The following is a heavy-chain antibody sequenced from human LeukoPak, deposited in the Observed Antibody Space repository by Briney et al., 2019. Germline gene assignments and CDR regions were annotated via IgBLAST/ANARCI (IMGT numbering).Heavy chain of an antibody. CDR1: GGTFSSYA. CDR2: ITPIFGTA. D-gene: IGHD2-8*01. Sequence: GSSVKVSCKASGGTFSSYAISWVRQAPGQGLEWMGEITPIFGTANYAEKFQGRVTITADKSTNTAYMELSSLRSEDTAVYYCARRYCTNGVCYDDRGALDIWGQGTMVTVSS. J-gene: IGHJ3*02. CDR3: ARRYCTNGVCYDDRGALDI. V-gene: IGHV1-69*06.